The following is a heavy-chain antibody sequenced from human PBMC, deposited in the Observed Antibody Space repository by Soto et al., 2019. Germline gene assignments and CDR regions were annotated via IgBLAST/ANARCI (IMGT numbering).Heavy chain of an antibody. CDR2: ISYDGSNK. J-gene: IGHJ6*02. D-gene: IGHD3-22*01. Sequence: GGSLRLSCAASGVTFSSYGMHWVRQAPGKGLEWVAVISYDGSNKYYADSVKGRFTISRDNSKNTLYLQMNSLRAEDTAVYYCAKDDLDYYDSSGYYWWYYYGMDVWGQGTTVTVSS. V-gene: IGHV3-30*18. CDR1: GVTFSSYG. CDR3: AKDDLDYYDSSGYYWWYYYGMDV.